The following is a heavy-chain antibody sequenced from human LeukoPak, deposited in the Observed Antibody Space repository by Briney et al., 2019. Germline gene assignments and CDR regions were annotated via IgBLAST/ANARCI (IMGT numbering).Heavy chain of an antibody. CDR1: GYTFTNYF. Sequence: ASVKVSCKASGYTFTNYFMHWVRQAPGQGLEWMGIINPITGTTTYAQKFQGRVTMTRDTSTGTVYMELSSLRSEDTAVYYCARDLVGATPSPDYWGQGTLVTVSS. V-gene: IGHV1-46*01. J-gene: IGHJ4*02. D-gene: IGHD1-26*01. CDR3: ARDLVGATPSPDY. CDR2: INPITGTT.